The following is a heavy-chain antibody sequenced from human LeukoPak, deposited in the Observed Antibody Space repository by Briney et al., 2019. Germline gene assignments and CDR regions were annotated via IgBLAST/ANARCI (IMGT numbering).Heavy chain of an antibody. D-gene: IGHD6-6*01. CDR1: GGTFSSYA. CDR2: IIPIFGTA. CDR3: ARDQRDSSSYYYYYYYMDV. Sequence: SVTVSCKASGGTFSSYAISWVRQAPGQGLEWMGGIIPIFGTANYAQKFQGRVTITTDESTSTAYMELSSLRSEDTAVYYCARDQRDSSSYYYYYYYMDVWGKGTTVTVSS. V-gene: IGHV1-69*05. J-gene: IGHJ6*03.